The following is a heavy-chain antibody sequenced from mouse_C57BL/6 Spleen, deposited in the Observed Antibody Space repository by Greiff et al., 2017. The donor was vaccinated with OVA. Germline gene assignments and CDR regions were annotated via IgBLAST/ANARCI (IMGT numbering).Heavy chain of an antibody. Sequence: EVHLVESGGGLVQPGGSLSLSCAASGFTFTDYYMSWVRQPPGKALEWLGFIRNKANGYTTEYSASVKGRFTISRDNSQSILYLQMNALRAEDSATYYCARSPLGRGWYFDVWGTGTTVTVSS. J-gene: IGHJ1*03. CDR1: GFTFTDYY. CDR3: ARSPLGRGWYFDV. D-gene: IGHD4-1*01. CDR2: IRNKANGYTT. V-gene: IGHV7-3*01.